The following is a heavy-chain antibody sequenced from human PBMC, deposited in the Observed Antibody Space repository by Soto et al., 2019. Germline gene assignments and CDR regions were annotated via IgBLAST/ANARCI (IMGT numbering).Heavy chain of an antibody. D-gene: IGHD1-1*01. J-gene: IGHJ4*02. V-gene: IGHV3-74*01. CDR1: GFTLRGYW. CDR3: AKDGRLGQFDY. CDR2: INSDGSST. Sequence: EVQLVESGGGLVQPGGSLRLSCAASGFTLRGYWMHWVRQAPGKGLVWVSRINSDGSSTSYEDSVKGRFTISRDNAKNTLYRQMNSLRAEDTAVYYCAKDGRLGQFDYWGQGTLVTASS.